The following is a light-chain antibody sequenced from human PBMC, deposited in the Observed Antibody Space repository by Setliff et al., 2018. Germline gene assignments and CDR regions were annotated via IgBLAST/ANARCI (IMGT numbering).Light chain of an antibody. V-gene: IGLV2-23*02. CDR1: SSDVGGYNY. Sequence: QSALTQPASVSGPPGQSITISCTGTSSDVGGYNYVSWYQHHPGKAPKLMVYDVSERPSGVSNRFSGSKSGNTASLTISGLQAEDEADYYCCSYAGSSTLFGGGTKVTVL. CDR2: DVS. CDR3: CSYAGSSTL. J-gene: IGLJ2*01.